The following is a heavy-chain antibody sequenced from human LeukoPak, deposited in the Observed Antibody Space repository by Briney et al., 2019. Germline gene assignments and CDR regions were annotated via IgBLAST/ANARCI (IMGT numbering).Heavy chain of an antibody. CDR1: GGSISSGSYY. J-gene: IGHJ4*02. Sequence: SETLSLTCTVSGGSISSGSYYWSWIRQPAGKGLEWIGRMYTSGSTNYTPSLKSRVTISVHTSRNQFSLKLTSVTAPYTAVYYCARDVITTVRVLSRFFDYWGQGILVTVSS. CDR3: ARDVITTVRVLSRFFDY. D-gene: IGHD3-10*01. CDR2: MYTSGST. V-gene: IGHV4-61*02.